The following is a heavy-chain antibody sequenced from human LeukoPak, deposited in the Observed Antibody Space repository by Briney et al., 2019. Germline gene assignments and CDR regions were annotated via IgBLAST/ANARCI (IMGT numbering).Heavy chain of an antibody. V-gene: IGHV4-39*07. J-gene: IGHJ4*02. CDR2: IYYSGST. CDR3: ARSRRFNSGYNLNYFDY. Sequence: SETLSLTCTVSGGSVSSSSYYWGWIRQPPGKGLEWIGGIYYSGSTYYNPSLKSRVSISVDTSKNQFSLKLSSVTAADTAVYYCARSRRFNSGYNLNYFDYWGQGTLVTVSS. CDR1: GGSVSSSSYY. D-gene: IGHD5-12*01.